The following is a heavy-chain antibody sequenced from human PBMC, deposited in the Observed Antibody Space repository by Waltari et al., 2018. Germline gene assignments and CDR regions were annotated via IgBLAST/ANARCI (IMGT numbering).Heavy chain of an antibody. V-gene: IGHV1-69*12. CDR2: IIPIFGTA. CDR1: GGTFSSYA. Sequence: QVQLVQSGAGVKKPGSSVKVSCKASGGTFSSYAISWVRQAPGQGLEWMGGIIPIFGTANYAQKFQGRVTITADESTSTAYMELSSLRSEDTAVYYCARVLGVSGYDWGYYFDYWGQGTLVTVSS. J-gene: IGHJ4*02. D-gene: IGHD5-12*01. CDR3: ARVLGVSGYDWGYYFDY.